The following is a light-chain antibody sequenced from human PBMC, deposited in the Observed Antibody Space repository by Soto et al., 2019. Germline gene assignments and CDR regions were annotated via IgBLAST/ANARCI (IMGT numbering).Light chain of an antibody. Sequence: QSVPTPPPSVSGAPGQRVTNSCTGSSSNIGAHYDVHWYPQHPGTAPKRLIYGNCDRPTWVTGRFSSFRSGTSASVAIPGLQAEDEADYYSQSYDNCLSVYVFGTGTKVTIL. V-gene: IGLV1-40*01. CDR2: GNC. J-gene: IGLJ1*01. CDR1: SSNIGAHYD. CDR3: QSYDNCLSVYV.